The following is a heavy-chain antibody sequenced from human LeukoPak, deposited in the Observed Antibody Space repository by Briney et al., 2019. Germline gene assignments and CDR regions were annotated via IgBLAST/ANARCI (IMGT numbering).Heavy chain of an antibody. Sequence: GGSLRLSCAASGFTFDDYGMSWVRQAPGKGLEWVSGINWNGGSTGYADSVKGRFTISRDNAKNSLYLQMNSLRAEDTAVYYCAKKPLVVVTAIPYFDYWGQGTLVTVSS. CDR1: GFTFDDYG. CDR3: AKKPLVVVTAIPYFDY. D-gene: IGHD2-21*02. CDR2: INWNGGST. V-gene: IGHV3-20*04. J-gene: IGHJ4*02.